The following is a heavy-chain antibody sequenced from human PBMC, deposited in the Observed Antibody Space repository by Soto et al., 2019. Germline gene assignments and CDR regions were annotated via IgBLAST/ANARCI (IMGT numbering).Heavy chain of an antibody. Sequence: EVQLLESGGGLVQPGGSLRLSCAASGFTFNNYAMSWVRQAPGKGLEWVSAISGGGDTTSYADSVKGRFTVSRDGSKNTLYVQMNSLRVEDTAVYYCAKGRGGSGSLTPRVDFWGQGTLVTVSS. J-gene: IGHJ4*02. CDR3: AKGRGGSGSLTPRVDF. D-gene: IGHD3-10*01. V-gene: IGHV3-23*01. CDR2: ISGGGDTT. CDR1: GFTFNNYA.